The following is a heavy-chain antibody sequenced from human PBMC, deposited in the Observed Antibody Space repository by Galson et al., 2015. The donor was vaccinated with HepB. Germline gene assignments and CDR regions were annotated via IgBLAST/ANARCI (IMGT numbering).Heavy chain of an antibody. CDR2: ISGSGGST. V-gene: IGHV3-23*01. Sequence: SLRLSCAASGFTFSSYAMSWVRQAPGKGLEWVSAISGSGGSTYYADSVKGRFTISRDNSKNTLYLQMNSLRAEDTAVYYCASRGWETDAFDIWGQGTMVTVSS. CDR1: GFTFSSYA. CDR3: ASRGWETDAFDI. J-gene: IGHJ3*02. D-gene: IGHD1-26*01.